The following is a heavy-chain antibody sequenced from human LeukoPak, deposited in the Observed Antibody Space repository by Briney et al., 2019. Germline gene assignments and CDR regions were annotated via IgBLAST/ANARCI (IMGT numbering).Heavy chain of an antibody. CDR3: ARGDYGDYVLPDY. CDR1: GGTFSSYA. Sequence: SSVKVSCKASGGTFSSYAISWVRQAPGQGLEWMGRIIPIFGTANYAQKFQGRVTITTDESTSTAYMELSSLRSEDTAVYHCARGDYGDYVLPDYWGQGTLVTVSS. CDR2: IIPIFGTA. D-gene: IGHD4-17*01. J-gene: IGHJ4*02. V-gene: IGHV1-69*05.